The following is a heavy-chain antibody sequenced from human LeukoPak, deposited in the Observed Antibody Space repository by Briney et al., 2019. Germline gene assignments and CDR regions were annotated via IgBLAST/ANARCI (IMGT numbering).Heavy chain of an antibody. Sequence: GGSLRLSCAASGITFSTFRMNWVRQAPGKGLEWVSSIGSNSRNIYFADSLKGRFTISRDNAKNSLYLQMNNLRAEDTAVYYCARDYYDGGGYFAYWGQGALVTVSS. J-gene: IGHJ4*02. V-gene: IGHV3-21*01. D-gene: IGHD3-22*01. CDR2: IGSNSRNI. CDR3: ARDYYDGGGYFAY. CDR1: GITFSTFR.